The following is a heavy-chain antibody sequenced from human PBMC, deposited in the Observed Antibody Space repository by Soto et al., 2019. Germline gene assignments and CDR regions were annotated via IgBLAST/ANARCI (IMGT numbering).Heavy chain of an antibody. J-gene: IGHJ6*02. Sequence: GGSLRLSCAASGFTFSDHYMDWVRQAPGKGLEWVGRTRNKANSYTTEYAASVKGRFTISRDDSKNSLYLQMNSLKTEDTAVYYCVRGDYRYYYYGMDVWGQGTTVTVSS. D-gene: IGHD4-17*01. CDR2: TRNKANSYTT. CDR1: GFTFSDHY. V-gene: IGHV3-72*01. CDR3: VRGDYRYYYYGMDV.